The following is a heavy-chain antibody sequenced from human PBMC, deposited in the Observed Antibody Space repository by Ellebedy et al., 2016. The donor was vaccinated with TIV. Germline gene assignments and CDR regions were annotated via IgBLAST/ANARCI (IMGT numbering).Heavy chain of an antibody. D-gene: IGHD3-10*01. CDR2: IFMSGST. Sequence: SETLSLXXTVSGGSFSSYYWSWIRQSAGKGLEWIGRIFMSGSTSYNPSLKNRITMSVDASTTQLSLNLSSVTAADTAFYYCARASMVRGLAGWGRGTLVTVSS. J-gene: IGHJ2*01. CDR3: ARASMVRGLAG. V-gene: IGHV4-4*07. CDR1: GGSFSSYY.